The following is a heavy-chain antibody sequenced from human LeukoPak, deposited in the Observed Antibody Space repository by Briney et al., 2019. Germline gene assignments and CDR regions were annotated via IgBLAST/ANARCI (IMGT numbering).Heavy chain of an antibody. J-gene: IGHJ3*02. CDR1: GGSISSGSYY. V-gene: IGHV4-61*02. CDR2: IYTSGST. D-gene: IGHD6-13*01. Sequence: SETLSLTCTVSGGSISSGSYYWSWIRQPAGKGLEWIGRIYTSGSTNYNPSLKSRVTISIDTSENQFSLKLSSVTAADTAVYYCARGAAAGPLAFDIWGQGTMVTVSS. CDR3: ARGAAAGPLAFDI.